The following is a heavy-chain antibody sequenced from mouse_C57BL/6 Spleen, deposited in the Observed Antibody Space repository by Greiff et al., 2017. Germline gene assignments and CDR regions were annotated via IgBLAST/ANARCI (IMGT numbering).Heavy chain of an antibody. CDR2: ISDGGSYT. D-gene: IGHD1-1*01. CDR3: ARSLRGFAD. V-gene: IGHV5-4*01. CDR1: GFTFSSYA. J-gene: IGHJ3*01. Sequence: EVQLVESGGGLVKPGGSLKLSCAASGFTFSSYAMSWVRQTPEKRLAWVATISDGGSYTYYPDDVKGRFTISRENAKNNLYLQMSHLKSEDTAMYYGARSLRGFADWGQGPLVTVS.